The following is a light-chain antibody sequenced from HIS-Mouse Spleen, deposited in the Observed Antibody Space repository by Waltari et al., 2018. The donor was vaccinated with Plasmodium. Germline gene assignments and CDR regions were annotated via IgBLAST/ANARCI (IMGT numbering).Light chain of an antibody. V-gene: IGKV3-20*01. CDR2: GAS. CDR1: QSVSSSY. CDR3: QQYNNWPPYT. J-gene: IGKJ2*01. Sequence: IVLTQSPGTLSLSPGGRATLSCRASQSVSSSYLAWYQQKPGQAPRLLIYGASSRATGIPDRFSGSGSGTDFTLTISSMQSEDFAVYYCQQYNNWPPYTFGQGTKLEIK.